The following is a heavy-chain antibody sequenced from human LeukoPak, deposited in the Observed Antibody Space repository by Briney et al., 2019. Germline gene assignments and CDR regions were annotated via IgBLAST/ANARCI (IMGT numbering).Heavy chain of an antibody. J-gene: IGHJ6*03. CDR2: INPHSGGT. CDR1: GYTFIGYY. D-gene: IGHD6-19*01. V-gene: IGHV1-2*02. Sequence: ASVKVSCKASGYTFIGYYMHWVRQAPGQGLEWMGWINPHSGGTNYAQKFQGRVTMTRDTSIGTAYMEVSRLRSDDTAVYYCARAGQMHNSGWYGGYYYFYMDVWGKGTTVTVSS. CDR3: ARAGQMHNSGWYGGYYYFYMDV.